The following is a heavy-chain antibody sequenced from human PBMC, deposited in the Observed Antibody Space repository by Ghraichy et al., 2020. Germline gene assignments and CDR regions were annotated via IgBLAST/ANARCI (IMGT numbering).Heavy chain of an antibody. J-gene: IGHJ5*02. CDR2: IYPGDSDT. Sequence: GESLNISCKGSGYSFTSYWIAWVRQMPGKGLEWMGIIYPGDSDTRYSPSFQGQVTISADKSISTAYLQWSSLKASDTAMYYCARLGEAYCSSTSCYAGSGGPDPWGQGTLVTVSS. D-gene: IGHD2-2*01. CDR3: ARLGEAYCSSTSCYAGSGGPDP. CDR1: GYSFTSYW. V-gene: IGHV5-51*01.